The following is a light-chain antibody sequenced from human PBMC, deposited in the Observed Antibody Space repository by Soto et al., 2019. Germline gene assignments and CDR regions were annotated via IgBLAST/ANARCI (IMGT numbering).Light chain of an antibody. CDR2: DAS. J-gene: IGKJ5*01. CDR3: QQRSNWPIT. CDR1: QSGSSY. V-gene: IGKV3-11*01. Sequence: IVLPLTPSTLTFTRGETANLSCFACQSGSSYLGWVQQKAGHAATLLIYDASNRATGIPARFSGSGSGTDFTLTISSLEPEDFAVYYCQQRSNWPITFGQGTRLEIK.